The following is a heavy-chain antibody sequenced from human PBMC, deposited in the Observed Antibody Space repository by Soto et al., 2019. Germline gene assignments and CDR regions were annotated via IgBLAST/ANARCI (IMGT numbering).Heavy chain of an antibody. CDR3: TPGSVKGAFDI. Sequence: EAQLAESGGGLVQPGGSLRLSCAASGFTFSNVWMSWVRQAPGKGLEWVGRIKSKTDGGTTDYAALVKGRFTISRDDSINTLYLQINSLKTEDTAVYYCTPGSVKGAFDIWGQGTMVTVSS. CDR2: IKSKTDGGTT. D-gene: IGHD4-17*01. J-gene: IGHJ3*02. CDR1: GFTFSNVW. V-gene: IGHV3-15*01.